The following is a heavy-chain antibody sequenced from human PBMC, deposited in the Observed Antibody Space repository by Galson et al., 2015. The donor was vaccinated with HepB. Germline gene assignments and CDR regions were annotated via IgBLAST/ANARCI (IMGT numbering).Heavy chain of an antibody. CDR1: GYTLTELS. Sequence: SVKVSCKVSGYTLTELSMHWVRQAPGRGLEWMGGFDPEDGETIYAQKFQGKVAMTEDTSTDTAYMELSSLRSEDTAVYYCATLHYYDSSGYYNWGQGTLVTVSS. D-gene: IGHD3-22*01. CDR3: ATLHYYDSSGYYN. CDR2: FDPEDGET. J-gene: IGHJ4*02. V-gene: IGHV1-24*01.